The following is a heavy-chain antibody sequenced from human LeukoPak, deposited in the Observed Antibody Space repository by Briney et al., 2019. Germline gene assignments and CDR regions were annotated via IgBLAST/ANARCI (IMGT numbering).Heavy chain of an antibody. Sequence: ASVKVSCKASGYSFTSHYFHWLQQAPGQGLEWMGWINPNSGGTNYAQKFQGRVTMTRDTSISTAYMELSRLRSDDTAVYYCARVPGDYFDYWGQGTLVTVSS. CDR1: GYSFTSHY. CDR3: ARVPGDYFDY. J-gene: IGHJ4*02. D-gene: IGHD3-10*01. CDR2: INPNSGGT. V-gene: IGHV1-2*02.